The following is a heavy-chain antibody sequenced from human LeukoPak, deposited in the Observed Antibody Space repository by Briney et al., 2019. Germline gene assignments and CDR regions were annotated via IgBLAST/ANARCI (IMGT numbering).Heavy chain of an antibody. CDR3: AKEALYDSSGYWNY. D-gene: IGHD3-22*01. CDR1: GLTFSSYA. CDR2: IRGSGGST. Sequence: GGSLRLSCAASGLTFSSYAMSWFRQAPGKGPEWVAGIRGSGGSTYYVDSVKGRFTISRDNSKNTLYLQMNSLRAEDTAVYYCAKEALYDSSGYWNYWGQGTLVTISS. J-gene: IGHJ4*02. V-gene: IGHV3-23*01.